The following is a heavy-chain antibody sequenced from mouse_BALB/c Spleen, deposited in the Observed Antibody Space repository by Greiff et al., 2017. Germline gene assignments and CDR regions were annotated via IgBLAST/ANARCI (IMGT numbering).Heavy chain of an antibody. CDR2: IYPGNSDT. D-gene: IGHD2-4*01. Sequence: VQLQQSGTVLARPGASVKMSCKASGYTFTSYWMHWVKQRPGQGLEWIGAIYPGNSDTSYNQKFKGKAKLTAVTSTSTAYMELSSLTNEDSAVYYCTRSSMITGDWFAYWGQGTLVTVSA. CDR3: TRSSMITGDWFAY. V-gene: IGHV1-5*01. CDR1: GYTFTSYW. J-gene: IGHJ3*01.